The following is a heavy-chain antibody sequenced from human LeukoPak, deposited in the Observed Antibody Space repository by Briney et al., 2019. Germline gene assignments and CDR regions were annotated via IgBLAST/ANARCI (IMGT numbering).Heavy chain of an antibody. CDR2: SSTSGSTI. J-gene: IGHJ3*02. CDR1: GFTFSDFH. Sequence: GGSLRLSCAASGFTFSDFHMRWIRQAPGKGLEWVSFSSTSGSTIFYADSVKGRFTISRDNAKNSLYLQMNSLRAEDTAVYYCARERADALDIWGPGTMVTVSS. CDR3: ARERADALDI. V-gene: IGHV3-11*01.